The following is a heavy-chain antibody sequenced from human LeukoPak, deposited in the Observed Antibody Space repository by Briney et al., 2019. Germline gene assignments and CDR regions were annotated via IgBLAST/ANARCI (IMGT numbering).Heavy chain of an antibody. V-gene: IGHV1-2*02. Sequence: GASVKVSCKASGYTFTGYYMHWVRQAPGQGLEWMGWINPNSGGTNYAQKFQGRVTMTRDTSISTAYMELSRLRSDDTAVYYCARDLQAIYYDSHDAFDIWGQGTMVTVSS. CDR3: ARDLQAIYYDSHDAFDI. D-gene: IGHD3-22*01. CDR2: INPNSGGT. J-gene: IGHJ3*02. CDR1: GYTFTGYY.